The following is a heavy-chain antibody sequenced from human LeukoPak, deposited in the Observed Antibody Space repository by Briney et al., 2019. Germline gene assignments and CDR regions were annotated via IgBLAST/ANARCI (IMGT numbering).Heavy chain of an antibody. CDR3: ARATNRYCTNGLCYDFDY. CDR1: GYSIVNGYY. D-gene: IGHD2-8*01. CDR2: TYHSGST. V-gene: IGHV4-38-2*01. Sequence: SETLSLTCAVSGYSIVNGYYWGWIRQPPGKGLEWIGNTYHSGSTSYNPSLKSRVSISVDTSKNQFSLKLNSVTAADTAVYYCARATNRYCTNGLCYDFDYWGQGTLVTVSS. J-gene: IGHJ4*02.